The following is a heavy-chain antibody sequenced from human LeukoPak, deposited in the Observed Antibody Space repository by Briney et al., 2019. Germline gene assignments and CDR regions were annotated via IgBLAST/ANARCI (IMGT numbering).Heavy chain of an antibody. V-gene: IGHV1-69*13. J-gene: IGHJ4*02. D-gene: IGHD3-22*01. CDR3: AREGYYYDSGGYPFDY. CDR2: IIPIFGTA. CDR1: GGTFSSYA. Sequence: GASVKVSCKASGGTFSSYAISWGRQAPGQGLEWMGGIIPIFGTANYAQKFQGRVTITADESTSTAYMELSSLRSEDTAVYYCAREGYYYDSGGYPFDYWGQGTLVTVPS.